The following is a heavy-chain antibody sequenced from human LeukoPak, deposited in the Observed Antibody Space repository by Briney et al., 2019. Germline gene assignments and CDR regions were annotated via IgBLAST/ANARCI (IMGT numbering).Heavy chain of an antibody. J-gene: IGHJ5*02. CDR1: GVSISIYY. Sequence: PSETLSLTCTVSGVSISIYYWTWVRQPPGKGLEWVGYIYYSGSTDYNPSLKSRVTISVDTSKNQFSLKLSSVTAADTAVYYCARGRAYSSGPPFDPWGPGTLVTVSS. V-gene: IGHV4-59*01. D-gene: IGHD6-19*01. CDR3: ARGRAYSSGPPFDP. CDR2: IYYSGST.